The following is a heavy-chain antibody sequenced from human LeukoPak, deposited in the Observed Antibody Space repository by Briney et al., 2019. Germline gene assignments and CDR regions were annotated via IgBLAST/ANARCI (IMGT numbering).Heavy chain of an antibody. J-gene: IGHJ4*02. CDR1: GFTFSSYG. D-gene: IGHD3-3*01. Sequence: GGSLRLSCAASGFTFSSYGMHWVRQAPGKGLEWVAVISYDGSNKYYADSVKGRFTISRDNSKNTLYLQMNSLRAEDTAVYYCAKTSGGYYSYWGQGTLVTVFS. CDR3: AKTSGGYYSY. CDR2: ISYDGSNK. V-gene: IGHV3-30*18.